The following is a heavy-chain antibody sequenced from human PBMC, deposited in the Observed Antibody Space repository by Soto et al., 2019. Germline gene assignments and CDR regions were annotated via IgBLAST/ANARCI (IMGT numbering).Heavy chain of an antibody. Sequence: EVQLVESGGGLVQPGGSLRLSCAASGFTFSSYWMSWVRQAPGKGLEWVANIKQDGSEKYYVDSVKGRFTTSRDNAKNSLYLQMNSLRAEDTAVYYCARSQYYDFWSGYYHYFDYWGQGTLVTVSS. J-gene: IGHJ4*02. D-gene: IGHD3-3*01. CDR1: GFTFSSYW. V-gene: IGHV3-7*01. CDR3: ARSQYYDFWSGYYHYFDY. CDR2: IKQDGSEK.